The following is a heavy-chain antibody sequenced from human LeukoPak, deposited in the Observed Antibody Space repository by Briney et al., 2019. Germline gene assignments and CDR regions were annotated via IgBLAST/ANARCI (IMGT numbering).Heavy chain of an antibody. CDR2: ISAGGVNT. D-gene: IGHD6-6*01. J-gene: IGHJ4*02. CDR3: AKDPVHLSRSFDS. V-gene: IGHV3-23*01. CDR1: GFRFGVFA. Sequence: GGSLRLSCTASGFRFGVFAMIWVRQAPGRGLEWVSSISAGGVNTHYADRVKGRFTVSRDNSKSSMYLQMDSLRVEDTAVYFCAKDPVHLSRSFDSWGQGTLVSVSA.